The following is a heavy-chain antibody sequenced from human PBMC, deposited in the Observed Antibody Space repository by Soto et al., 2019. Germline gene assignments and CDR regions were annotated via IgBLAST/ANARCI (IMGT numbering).Heavy chain of an antibody. CDR1: GFTFSNYA. D-gene: IGHD2-2*01. CDR3: AKGVGYCTSTSCRVWFDP. Sequence: EVQLLESGGGLVQPGGSLRLSCAASGFTFSNYAMSWVRQAPGKGLEWVSAISDSGGSTYYADSVKGRFTISRDNSKNTLYLQMNSLRAEDTAVYYCAKGVGYCTSTSCRVWFDPWGQGTLVTVSS. J-gene: IGHJ5*02. V-gene: IGHV3-23*01. CDR2: ISDSGGST.